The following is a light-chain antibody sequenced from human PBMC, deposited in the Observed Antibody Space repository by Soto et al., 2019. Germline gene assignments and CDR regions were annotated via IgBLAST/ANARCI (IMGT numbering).Light chain of an antibody. V-gene: IGKV1-5*03. CDR3: QNYNSYSEE. Sequence: DIQMTHSPPTLSASVVYIVTITFRASQTISSWLAGYQQKPGKAPKLLIYKASTLKSGVPSRFSGSGSGTEFTLTISSLQPDDFATYYCQNYNSYSEEFGQGTKVDIK. J-gene: IGKJ1*01. CDR2: KAS. CDR1: QTISSW.